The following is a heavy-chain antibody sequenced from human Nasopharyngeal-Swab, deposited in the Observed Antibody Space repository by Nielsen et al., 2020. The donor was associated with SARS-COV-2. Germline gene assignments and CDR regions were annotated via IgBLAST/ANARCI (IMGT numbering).Heavy chain of an antibody. CDR3: ARRAIAVAGTGLDY. Sequence: SVKVSCKASGGTFSSYAISWVRQAPGQGLEWMGRIIPILGIANYAQKFQGRVTITADKSTSTAYMELSSLRSEDTAVYYCARRAIAVAGTGLDYWGQGTLVTVSS. CDR1: GGTFSSYA. CDR2: IIPILGIA. V-gene: IGHV1-69*04. J-gene: IGHJ4*02. D-gene: IGHD6-19*01.